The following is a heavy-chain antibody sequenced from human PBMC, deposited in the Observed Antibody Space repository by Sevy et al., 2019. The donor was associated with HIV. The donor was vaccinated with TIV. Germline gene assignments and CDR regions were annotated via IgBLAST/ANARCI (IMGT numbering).Heavy chain of an antibody. CDR3: ARDTAAGTSFDY. CDR1: GGSISSYY. D-gene: IGHD6-13*01. V-gene: IGHV4-59*01. Sequence: SETLSLTCTVSGGSISSYYWSWIRQPPGKGLEWIGYIYYSGSTNYNPSLKSRVTISVDTSKNQFSLKLGSVTAADTAVYYCARDTAAGTSFDYWGQGTLVTVSS. J-gene: IGHJ4*02. CDR2: IYYSGST.